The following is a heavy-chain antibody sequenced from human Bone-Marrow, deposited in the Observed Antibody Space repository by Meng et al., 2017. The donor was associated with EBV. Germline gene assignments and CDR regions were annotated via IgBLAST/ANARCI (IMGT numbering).Heavy chain of an antibody. D-gene: IGHD3-22*01. CDR2: IYWDDDK. CDR1: RFSLSTSGVG. Sequence: ITLQDPRPTLVKTTQTPPLTCIFARFSLSTSGVGVGWIRQPPGKALEWLALIYWDDDKRYSPSLKSRLTITKDTSKNQVVLTMTNMDPVDTATYYCAQTYYYDGNGYYPRVWGQGTLVTVSS. V-gene: IGHV2-5*02. J-gene: IGHJ4*02. CDR3: AQTYYYDGNGYYPRV.